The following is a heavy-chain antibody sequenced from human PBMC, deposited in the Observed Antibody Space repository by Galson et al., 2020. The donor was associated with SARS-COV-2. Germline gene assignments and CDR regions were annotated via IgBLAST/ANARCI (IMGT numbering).Heavy chain of an antibody. CDR1: GYTFTGYY. CDR3: ARARVRAAAGRLNYYYYGMDV. D-gene: IGHD6-13*01. J-gene: IGHJ6*02. V-gene: IGHV1-2*02. Sequence: ASVKVSCKASGYTFTGYYIHWVRQATGQGLEWMGWINPDSGGTKYAQKFQGRVSMTRDTSISTGYMELSRLRSDDTAVYYCARARVRAAAGRLNYYYYGMDVWGQGTTVTVSS. CDR2: INPDSGGT.